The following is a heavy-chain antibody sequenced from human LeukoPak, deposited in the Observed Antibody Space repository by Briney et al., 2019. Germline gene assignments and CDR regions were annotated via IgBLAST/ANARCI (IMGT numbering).Heavy chain of an antibody. CDR2: ISTYNGNT. D-gene: IGHD6-19*01. CDR3: ARDPHQFSSGWSHFDY. CDR1: GYPFTSYG. V-gene: IGHV1-18*01. J-gene: IGHJ4*02. Sequence: ASVKVSCKASGYPFTSYGISWVRQAPGQGLEWMGWISTYNGNTKYAQKLQGRVTMTTDTSTSTAYMELRSLRSDDTAVYYCARDPHQFSSGWSHFDYWGQGALVTVSS.